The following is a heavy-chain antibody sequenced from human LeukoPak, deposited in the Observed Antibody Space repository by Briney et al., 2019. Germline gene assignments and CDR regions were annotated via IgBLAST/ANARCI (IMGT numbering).Heavy chain of an antibody. CDR3: ERGIRYFDWLRPNYYYYYMDV. V-gene: IGHV4-39*07. CDR1: GGSISSSSYY. D-gene: IGHD3-9*01. CDR2: IYYSGST. J-gene: IGHJ6*03. Sequence: SETLSLTCTVSGGSISSSSYYWGWIRQPPGKALEWIGSIYYSGSTNYNPSLKSRVTISVDTSKNQFSLKLSSVIAADTAVYQAERGIRYFDWLRPNYYYYYMDVWGKGTTVTVSS.